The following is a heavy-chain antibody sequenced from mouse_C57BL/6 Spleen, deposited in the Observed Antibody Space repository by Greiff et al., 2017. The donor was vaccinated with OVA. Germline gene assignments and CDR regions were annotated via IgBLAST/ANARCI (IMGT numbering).Heavy chain of an antibody. CDR2: IRSKSNNYAT. Sequence: EVQGVESGGGLVQPKGSLKLSCAASGFSFNTYAMNWVRQAPGKGLEWVARIRSKSNNYATYYADSVKDRFTISRDDSESMLYLQMNNLKTEDTAMYYCVRQLIAMDYWGQGTSVTVSS. D-gene: IGHD1-3*01. V-gene: IGHV10-1*01. J-gene: IGHJ4*01. CDR3: VRQLIAMDY. CDR1: GFSFNTYA.